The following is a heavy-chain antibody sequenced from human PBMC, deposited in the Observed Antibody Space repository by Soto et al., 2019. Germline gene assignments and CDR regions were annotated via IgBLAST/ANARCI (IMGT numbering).Heavy chain of an antibody. CDR1: AGSISRYY. Sequence: HVQLQESGPGLVKPSEPLSLTCSVSAGSISRYYWGWVRQSPGEGLEWIAHISYTVDASYNPSLTSRVTISLVTSKNQIALSLMSVTAADTAVYYCVGSLMSRAMESFDYWGQGTLVTVTS. J-gene: IGHJ4*02. CDR2: ISYTVDA. D-gene: IGHD5-18*01. CDR3: VGSLMSRAMESFDY. V-gene: IGHV4-59*01.